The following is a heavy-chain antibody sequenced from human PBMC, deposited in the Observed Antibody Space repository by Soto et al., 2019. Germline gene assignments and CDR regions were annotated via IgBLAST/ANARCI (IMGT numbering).Heavy chain of an antibody. CDR3: ARRVAALSNWFDP. Sequence: QVQLQESGPGLVKPSQTLSLTCTVSGGSISSGGYYWSWIRQHPGKGLEWIGYIYYSGSTYYNPSLQSRVTIAVDTSKNQFSLKLSSVTAADTAVYYCARRVAALSNWFDPWGQGTLVTVSS. J-gene: IGHJ5*02. CDR2: IYYSGST. V-gene: IGHV4-31*03. CDR1: GGSISSGGYY. D-gene: IGHD6-6*01.